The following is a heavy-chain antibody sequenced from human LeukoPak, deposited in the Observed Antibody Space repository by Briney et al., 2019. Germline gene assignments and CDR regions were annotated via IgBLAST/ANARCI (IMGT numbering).Heavy chain of an antibody. J-gene: IGHJ4*02. Sequence: SETLSLTCTVSGVSISSSNSYWGWIRQPPGKGLEWIGSIYYSGNTYYNASLKSQVSISIDTSKNQFSLRLTSVTAADTAVYYCARDTYNYGSSAYYFDYWGQGTLVTVSS. CDR3: ARDTYNYGSSAYYFDY. D-gene: IGHD5-18*01. CDR2: IYYSGNT. CDR1: GVSISSSNSY. V-gene: IGHV4-39*02.